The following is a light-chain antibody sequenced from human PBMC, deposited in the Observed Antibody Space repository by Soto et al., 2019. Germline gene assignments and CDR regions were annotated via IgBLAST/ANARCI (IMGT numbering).Light chain of an antibody. CDR2: GAS. CDR1: QGISNY. CDR3: QQFNTSPWT. V-gene: IGKV1-17*03. Sequence: DIQMTQSPSAMSASVGDTVTITCRASQGISNYLAWFQQKPGKVPERLIFGASSLQSGVPSRFSGRGYGTEFTLTISSLQPEDFATYYCQQFNTSPWTFGQGTKVDI. J-gene: IGKJ1*01.